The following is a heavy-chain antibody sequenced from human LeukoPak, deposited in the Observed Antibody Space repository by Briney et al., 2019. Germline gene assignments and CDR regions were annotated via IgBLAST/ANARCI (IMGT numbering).Heavy chain of an antibody. J-gene: IGHJ3*02. Sequence: GGSLRLSCAASGFTFSSYAMSWVRQAPGKGLEWVSAISGSGGSTYYADSVKGRFTISRDNSKNTLYLQMNSLRAEDTAVYYCAKGSYCSSTSCSIDAFDIWGQGTMVTVSS. D-gene: IGHD2-2*01. V-gene: IGHV3-23*01. CDR3: AKGSYCSSTSCSIDAFDI. CDR1: GFTFSSYA. CDR2: ISGSGGST.